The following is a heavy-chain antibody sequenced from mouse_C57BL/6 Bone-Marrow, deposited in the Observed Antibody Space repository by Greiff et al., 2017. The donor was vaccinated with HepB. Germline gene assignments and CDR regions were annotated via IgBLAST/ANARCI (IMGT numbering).Heavy chain of an antibody. CDR3: ARGAYFLAWFAY. Sequence: ESGPGLVKPSQSLSLTCSVTGYSITSGYYWNWIRQFPGNKLEWMGYISYDGSNNYNPSLKNRISITRATSKNQFFLKLNSVTTEDTATYYCARGAYFLAWFAYWGQGTLVTVSA. CDR1: GYSITSGYY. J-gene: IGHJ3*01. D-gene: IGHD2-10*01. CDR2: ISYDGSN. V-gene: IGHV3-6*01.